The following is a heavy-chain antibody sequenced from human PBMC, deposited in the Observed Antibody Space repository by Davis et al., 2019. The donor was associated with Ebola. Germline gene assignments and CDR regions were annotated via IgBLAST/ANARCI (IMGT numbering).Heavy chain of an antibody. CDR1: GGTFSSYA. CDR3: SRGSFRCSGTDCYVGDYYYYGMDV. J-gene: IGHJ6*04. D-gene: IGHD2-2*01. V-gene: IGHV1-69*13. CDR2: IIPIFGTP. Sequence: AASVKVSCKASGGTFSSYAISWVRQAPGEGLEWMGGIIPIFGTPNYAHRLQGRVTITADGSTRTAYMELNNLRSDDTGVYYCSRGSFRCSGTDCYVGDYYYYGMDVWGKGTTVTVSS.